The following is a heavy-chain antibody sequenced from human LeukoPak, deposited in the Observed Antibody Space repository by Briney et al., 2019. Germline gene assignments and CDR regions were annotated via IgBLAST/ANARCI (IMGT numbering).Heavy chain of an antibody. CDR3: ARRKGNSDYFDF. J-gene: IGHJ4*02. V-gene: IGHV4-39*01. Sequence: SETLSLTCTVSGGSISSSSYYWGWIRQPPGEGLEWIGSLCYSGNSYYNLSLKSRVTISVDTSENQCSLNLRSVTAADTAVYFCARRKGNSDYFDFWGQGTLGTVSS. CDR2: LCYSGNS. CDR1: GGSISSSSYY. D-gene: IGHD4-23*01.